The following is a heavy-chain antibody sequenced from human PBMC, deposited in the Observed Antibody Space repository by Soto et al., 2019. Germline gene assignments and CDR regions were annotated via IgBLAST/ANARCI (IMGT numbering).Heavy chain of an antibody. CDR1: GFTFSDYY. Sequence: GGSLRLSCAASGFTFSDYYVSWIRQAPGKGLEWVSYISSSGSTIYYADSVKGRFTISRDNAKNSLYLQMNSLRAEDTAVYYCARDLGYYYNSSGYLDYWGQGTLVTVSS. V-gene: IGHV3-11*01. D-gene: IGHD3-22*01. CDR3: ARDLGYYYNSSGYLDY. CDR2: ISSSGSTI. J-gene: IGHJ4*02.